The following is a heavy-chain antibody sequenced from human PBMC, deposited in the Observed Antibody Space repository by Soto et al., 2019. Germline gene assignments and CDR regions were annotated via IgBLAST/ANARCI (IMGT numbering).Heavy chain of an antibody. J-gene: IGHJ4*02. V-gene: IGHV1-3*01. Sequence: QVQLVQSGAEVKKPGASVKVSCKASGYTFTSYAMHWVRQAPGQRLEWMGWINAGNGNTKYSQKFQGRVTIARDTSASSACMELSGLRSEDTAVYYCARGLGLYSFDYWGQGALVTVSS. CDR3: ARGLGLYSFDY. D-gene: IGHD1-26*01. CDR1: GYTFTSYA. CDR2: INAGNGNT.